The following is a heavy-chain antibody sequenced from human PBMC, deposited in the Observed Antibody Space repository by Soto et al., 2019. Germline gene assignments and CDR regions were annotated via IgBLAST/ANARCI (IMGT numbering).Heavy chain of an antibody. CDR3: GGRPALIDY. CDR2: IKQDGSEK. CDR1: GFTFSSYW. Sequence: EVQLVESGGGLVQPGGSLRLSCAASGFTFSSYWMSWVRQAPGKGLEWVANIKQDGSEKYYVDSVKGRFTISRDNAKNSLYLQKTSLRAEETAVYYCGGRPALIDYWGQGTLVTVSS. J-gene: IGHJ4*02. V-gene: IGHV3-7*01.